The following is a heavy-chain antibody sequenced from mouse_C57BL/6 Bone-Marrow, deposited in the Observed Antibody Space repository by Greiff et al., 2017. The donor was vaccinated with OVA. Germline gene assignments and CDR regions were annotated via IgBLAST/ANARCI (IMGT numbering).Heavy chain of an antibody. Sequence: DVMLVESGGGLVKPGGSLKLSCAASGFTFSSYAMSWVRQTPEKRLEWVATISDGGSYTYYPDNVKGRFTISRDNAKNNLYLQMSHLKSEDTAMYYCARDGGSSFAYWGQGTLVTVSA. D-gene: IGHD1-1*01. CDR2: ISDGGSYT. CDR1: GFTFSSYA. J-gene: IGHJ3*01. V-gene: IGHV5-4*01. CDR3: ARDGGSSFAY.